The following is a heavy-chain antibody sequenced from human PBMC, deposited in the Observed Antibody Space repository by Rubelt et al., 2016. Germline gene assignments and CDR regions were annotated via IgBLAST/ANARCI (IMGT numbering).Heavy chain of an antibody. CDR2: INPNSGGT. V-gene: IGHV1-2*06. CDR3: ARARIAARLWYNWFDP. D-gene: IGHD6-6*01. Sequence: WVRQAPGQGLEWMGRINPNSGGTNYAQKFQGRVTMTRDTSISTAYMELSRLRSDDTAVYYCARARIAARLWYNWFDPWGQGTLVTVSS. J-gene: IGHJ5*02.